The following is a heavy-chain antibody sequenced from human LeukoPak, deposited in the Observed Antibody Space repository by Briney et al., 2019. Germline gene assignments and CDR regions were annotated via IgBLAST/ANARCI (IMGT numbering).Heavy chain of an antibody. J-gene: IGHJ3*02. V-gene: IGHV1-18*04. Sequence: ASVKVSCKASGYTFTGYYMHWVRQASGQGLEWMGWINPNSGNTNYAQKLQGRVTMTTDTSTSTAYMELRSLRSDDTAVYYCARVVYYYDSSGYYPDAFDIWGQGTMVTVSS. CDR3: ARVVYYYDSSGYYPDAFDI. D-gene: IGHD3-22*01. CDR1: GYTFTGYY. CDR2: INPNSGNT.